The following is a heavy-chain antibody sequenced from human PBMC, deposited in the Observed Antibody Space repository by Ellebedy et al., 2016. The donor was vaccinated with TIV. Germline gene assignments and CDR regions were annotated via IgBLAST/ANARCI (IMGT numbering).Heavy chain of an antibody. J-gene: IGHJ4*02. Sequence: GESLKISCAASGFTFSNYWMSWVRQAPGKGLEWVANIKQDGSEKYYVDSVKGRCTISRDNAKHSLYLQMNSLRAEDTAVYYCVRGQSSGVGAPYWGQGTRVTVSS. D-gene: IGHD1-26*01. CDR1: GFTFSNYW. V-gene: IGHV3-7*01. CDR3: VRGQSSGVGAPY. CDR2: IKQDGSEK.